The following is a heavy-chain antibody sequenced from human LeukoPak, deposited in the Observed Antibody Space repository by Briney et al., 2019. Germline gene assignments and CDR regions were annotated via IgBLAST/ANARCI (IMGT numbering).Heavy chain of an antibody. CDR2: IYYSGST. CDR3: ARQEEIAARPFDY. CDR1: GGSISSSSYY. D-gene: IGHD6-6*01. Sequence: SETPSLTCTVSGGSISSSSYYWGWIRQPPGKGLEWIGSIYYSGSTYYNPSLKSRVTISVDTSKNQFSLKLSSVTAADTAVYYCARQEEIAARPFDYWGQGTLVTVSS. V-gene: IGHV4-39*01. J-gene: IGHJ4*02.